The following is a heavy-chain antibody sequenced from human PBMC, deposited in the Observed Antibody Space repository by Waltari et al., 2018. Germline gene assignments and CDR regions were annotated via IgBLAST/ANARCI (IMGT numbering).Heavy chain of an antibody. J-gene: IGHJ5*02. CDR1: GGSISSSSYY. CDR3: ARVGLGSSCIVGWFDP. CDR2: IYYSGST. V-gene: IGHV4-39*07. D-gene: IGHD6-13*01. Sequence: QLQLQESGPGLVKPSETLSLTCTVSGGSISSSSYYWGWIRQPPGKGLEWIGSIYYSGSTYANPTLKIRVTISVDTSKNQFSLKLSSVTAADTAVYYCARVGLGSSCIVGWFDPWGQGTLVTFSS.